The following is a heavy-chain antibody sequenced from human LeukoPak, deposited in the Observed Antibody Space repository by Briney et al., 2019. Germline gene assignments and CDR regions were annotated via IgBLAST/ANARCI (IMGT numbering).Heavy chain of an antibody. J-gene: IGHJ4*02. D-gene: IGHD6-13*01. CDR3: ARVPIEAVGTCFDY. Sequence: GGSLRLSCAASGFTVSSNYMNWVRQAPGKGLEWVSYISTSSSTIYYADSVKGRFTVSRDNAKNSLYLQMSSLRAEDTAVYYCARVPIEAVGTCFDYWSQGTLVTV. V-gene: IGHV3-48*01. CDR1: GFTVSSNY. CDR2: ISTSSSTI.